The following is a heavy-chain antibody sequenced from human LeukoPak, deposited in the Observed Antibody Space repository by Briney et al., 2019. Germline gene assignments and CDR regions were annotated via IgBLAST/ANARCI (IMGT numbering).Heavy chain of an antibody. Sequence: GASVKVSCKASGGTFSSYAISWVRQAPGQGLEWMGGIIPIFGTANYAQKFQGRVTMTRNTSISTAYMELSSLRSEDTAVYYCARSLTMVRGVHVGYWGQGTLVTVSS. J-gene: IGHJ4*02. CDR2: IIPIFGTA. V-gene: IGHV1-69*05. CDR1: GGTFSSYA. D-gene: IGHD3-10*01. CDR3: ARSLTMVRGVHVGY.